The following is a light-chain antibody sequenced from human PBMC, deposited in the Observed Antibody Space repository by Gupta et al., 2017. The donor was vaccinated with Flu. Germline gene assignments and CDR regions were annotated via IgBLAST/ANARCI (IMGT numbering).Light chain of an antibody. J-gene: IGLJ3*02. V-gene: IGLV1-47*01. CDR3: ASWDDSRTTWV. CDR2: SDG. CDR1: DSNVGVNS. Sequence: VTISCAGSDSNVGVNSVHWSQQLPGAAPKLVLYSDGPRPSGVPDRFSGFKSGTSASLAISALRPEAVADYYCASWDDSRTTWVFGGGTSLTVL.